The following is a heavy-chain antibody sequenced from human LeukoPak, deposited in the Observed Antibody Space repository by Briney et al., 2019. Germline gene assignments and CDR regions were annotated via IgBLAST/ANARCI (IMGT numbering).Heavy chain of an antibody. CDR3: TTDYKGDVGGGVDI. J-gene: IGHJ3*02. Sequence: GGSLRLSCAASGFTFSNAWMSWVRQAPGKGLEWVGRIKSKTDGGTTDYAAPVKGRFTISRDDSKNTLYLQVNSLKTEDTAVHYCTTDYKGDVGGGVDIWGQGTMVTVSS. V-gene: IGHV3-15*01. D-gene: IGHD3-10*01. CDR2: IKSKTDGGTT. CDR1: GFTFSNAW.